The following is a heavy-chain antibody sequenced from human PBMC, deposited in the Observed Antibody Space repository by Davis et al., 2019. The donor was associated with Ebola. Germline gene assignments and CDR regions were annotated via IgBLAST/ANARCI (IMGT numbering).Heavy chain of an antibody. CDR3: ARAPAYCSSTSCYEPYYYYGMDV. CDR2: FDPEDGET. CDR1: GYTLTELS. Sequence: AASVKVSCKVSGYTLTELSMHWVRQAPGKGLEWMGGFDPEDGETIYAQKFQGRVTMTEDTSTDTAYMELSSLRSEDTAVYYCARAPAYCSSTSCYEPYYYYGMDVWGQGTTVTVSS. V-gene: IGHV1-24*01. J-gene: IGHJ6*02. D-gene: IGHD2-2*01.